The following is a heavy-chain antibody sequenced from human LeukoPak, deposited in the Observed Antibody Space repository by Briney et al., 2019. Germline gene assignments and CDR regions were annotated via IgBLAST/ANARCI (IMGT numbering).Heavy chain of an antibody. J-gene: IGHJ4*02. CDR1: GFTFSNAW. CDR3: TTEYYDFWSGYYPFDY. Sequence: GESLRLSCAASGFTFSNAWMNWVRQAPGKGLEWVGRIKSKTDGGTTDYAAPVKGRFTISRDDSKNTLYLQMNSLKTEDTAVYYCTTEYYDFWSGYYPFDYWGQGTLVTVSS. V-gene: IGHV3-15*07. CDR2: IKSKTDGGTT. D-gene: IGHD3-3*01.